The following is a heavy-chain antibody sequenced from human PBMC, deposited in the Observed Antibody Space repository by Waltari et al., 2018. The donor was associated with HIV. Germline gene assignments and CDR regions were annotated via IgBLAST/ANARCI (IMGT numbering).Heavy chain of an antibody. CDR1: PFSISSGHY. CDR3: ARQPAPDSTWFQIYFDY. V-gene: IGHV4-38-2*01. Sequence: QVQLQESGPGLVKPSDTLSLTCAVSPFSISSGHYCAWIRQSPGKGLEWIGSVFHSGSTFYKPSFRSRVSISVDTSKNQFSLKLTSVTAADTAVYYCARQPAPDSTWFQIYFDYWGQGTVVTVSS. CDR2: VFHSGST. J-gene: IGHJ4*02. D-gene: IGHD6-13*01.